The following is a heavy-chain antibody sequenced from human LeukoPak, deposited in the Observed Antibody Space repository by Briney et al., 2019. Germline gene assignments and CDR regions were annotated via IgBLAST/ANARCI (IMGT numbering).Heavy chain of an antibody. CDR1: GFTFSSYA. Sequence: GTSLRLSCAASGFTFSSYAMHWVRQAPGGGLEWVAFIRYDGSNKYYADSVKGRFTISRDNSKNTLYLQMNSLRAEDTAVYYCTREVSGSLYFDYWGQGTLVTVSS. D-gene: IGHD1-26*01. V-gene: IGHV3-30*04. J-gene: IGHJ4*02. CDR3: TREVSGSLYFDY. CDR2: IRYDGSNK.